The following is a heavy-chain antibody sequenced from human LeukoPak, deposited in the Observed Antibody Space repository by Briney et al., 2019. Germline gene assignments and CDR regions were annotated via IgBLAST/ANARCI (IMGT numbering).Heavy chain of an antibody. J-gene: IGHJ6*04. CDR2: IKQDGSEK. D-gene: IGHD2-2*01. Sequence: PGGFLRLSCAASGFTFSSYWMSWVRQAPGKGLEWVANIKQDGSEKYYVDSVKGRFTISRDNAKNSLYLQINSLRAEDTAVYYCARDSTRSAAKGFGAYYYYGMDVWGKGTTVTVSS. CDR1: GFTFSSYW. V-gene: IGHV3-7*03. CDR3: ARDSTRSAAKGFGAYYYYGMDV.